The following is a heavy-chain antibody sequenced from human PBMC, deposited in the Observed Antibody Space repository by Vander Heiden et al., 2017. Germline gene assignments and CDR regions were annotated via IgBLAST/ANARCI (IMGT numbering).Heavy chain of an antibody. CDR3: ATMDYGDYEGAFDI. CDR2: FDPEDGET. J-gene: IGHJ3*02. D-gene: IGHD4-17*01. V-gene: IGHV1-24*01. Sequence: QVQLVQSGAEVTKPGASVKVSCKVSGSTLPELSMHWVRQAPGKGLEWMGGFDPEDGETIYAQKFQGRVTMTEDTSTDTAYMELSSLRSEDTAVYYCATMDYGDYEGAFDIWGQGTMVTVSS. CDR1: GSTLPELS.